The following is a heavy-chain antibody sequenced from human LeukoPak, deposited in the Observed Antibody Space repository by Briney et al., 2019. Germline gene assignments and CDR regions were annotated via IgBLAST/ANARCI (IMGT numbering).Heavy chain of an antibody. V-gene: IGHV3-23*01. CDR1: GFTFSSLA. Sequence: GGSLRLSCTASGFTFSSLAMHWVRQAPGKGLEWVSGISGSGDATYYADSVRGRFTVSKDNSKNALYLQMSSLRAEDTALYFCARVLSIGFHYDYWGPGTLVTVSS. D-gene: IGHD3-22*01. CDR3: ARVLSIGFHYDY. J-gene: IGHJ4*02. CDR2: ISGSGDAT.